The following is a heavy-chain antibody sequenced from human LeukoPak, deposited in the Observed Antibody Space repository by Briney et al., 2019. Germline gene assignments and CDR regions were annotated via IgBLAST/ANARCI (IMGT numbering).Heavy chain of an antibody. J-gene: IGHJ4*02. CDR3: ARDDAEDIVVVVSATRPPDY. Sequence: PGGSLRLSCAASGFTFSSYGMHWVRQAPGKGLEWVAFIRYDGSNKYYADSVKGRFTISRDNSKNTLYLQMNSLRAEDTAVYYCARDDAEDIVVVVSATRPPDYWGQGTLVTVSS. D-gene: IGHD2-15*01. CDR2: IRYDGSNK. CDR1: GFTFSSYG. V-gene: IGHV3-30*02.